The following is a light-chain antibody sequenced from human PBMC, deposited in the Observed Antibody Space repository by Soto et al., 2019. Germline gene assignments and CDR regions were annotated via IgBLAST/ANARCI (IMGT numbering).Light chain of an antibody. CDR1: QDIGSW. CDR2: GAS. V-gene: IGKV1-12*01. CDR3: QQGGSFPIT. J-gene: IGKJ5*01. Sequence: DIQMTQSPSSVSASVGDRVTITCRASQDIGSWLAWYQQKPGKAPDLLIYGASSLQSGVPSRFYGSGSGTDFTLTISSLQPEDFATYYCQQGGSFPITFGQWTRLVIK.